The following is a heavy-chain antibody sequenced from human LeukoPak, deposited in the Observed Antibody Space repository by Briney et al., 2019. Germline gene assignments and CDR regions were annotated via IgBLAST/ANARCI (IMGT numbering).Heavy chain of an antibody. V-gene: IGHV3-23*01. CDR1: GLTFSSHA. J-gene: IGHJ4*02. D-gene: IGHD5-12*01. Sequence: GGSLTLSCAASGLTFSSHAMRGVRQAPGKGLEWVEDIIGSGGRTYYADSVKGRFTISRDNSKNTLYLQMNSLRAEDTAIYYGAKNRAGLRSYYFDYWGQGTLVTVSS. CDR2: IIGSGGRT. CDR3: AKNRAGLRSYYFDY.